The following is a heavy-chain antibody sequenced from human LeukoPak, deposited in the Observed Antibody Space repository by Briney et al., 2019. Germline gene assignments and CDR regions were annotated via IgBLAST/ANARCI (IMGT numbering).Heavy chain of an antibody. CDR2: ISGSGGST. D-gene: IGHD2-15*01. J-gene: IGHJ4*02. CDR3: AKDITIANGAIVVVIAATYFDY. V-gene: IGHV3-23*01. Sequence: GGSLRLSCAASGFTFSSYAMSWVRQAPGKGLEWVSAISGSGGSTYYADSVKGRFTISRDNSKNTLYLQMNSLRAEDTAVYYCAKDITIANGAIVVVIAATYFDYWGQGTLVTVSS. CDR1: GFTFSSYA.